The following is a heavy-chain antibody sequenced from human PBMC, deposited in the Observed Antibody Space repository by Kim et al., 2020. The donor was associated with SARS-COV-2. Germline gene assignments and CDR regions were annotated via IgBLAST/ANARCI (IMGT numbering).Heavy chain of an antibody. J-gene: IGHJ4*02. Sequence: GRTNYHPSLKSRVTISVDTSKNQFSLKLSSVTAADTAVYYCAREWFGAYYWGQGTLVTVSS. D-gene: IGHD3-10*01. V-gene: IGHV4-34*01. CDR3: AREWFGAYY. CDR2: GRT.